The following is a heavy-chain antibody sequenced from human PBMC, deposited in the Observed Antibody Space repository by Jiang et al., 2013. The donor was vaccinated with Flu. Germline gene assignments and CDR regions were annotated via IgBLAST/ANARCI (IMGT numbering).Heavy chain of an antibody. J-gene: IGHJ4*02. CDR2: INHSGST. CDR3: ARGTGVFDY. Sequence: LLKPSETLSLTCAVYGGSFSGYYWSWIRQPPGKGLEWIGEINHSGSTNYNPSLKSRVTISVDTSKDQFSLKLSSVTAADTAVYYCARGTGVFDYWGQGTLVTVSS. V-gene: IGHV4-34*01. CDR1: GGSFSGYY. D-gene: IGHD4-11*01.